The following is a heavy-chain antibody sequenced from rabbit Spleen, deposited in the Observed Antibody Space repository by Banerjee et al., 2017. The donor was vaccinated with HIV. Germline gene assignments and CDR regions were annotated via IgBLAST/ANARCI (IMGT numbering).Heavy chain of an antibody. CDR3: ARDGTGGSYFAL. J-gene: IGHJ4*01. D-gene: IGHD8-1*01. V-gene: IGHV1S7*01. Sequence: QLKESGGGLVQPGGSLKLSCKASGFTLSSYYMNWVRQAPGKGLESIGYIDPAFGITYYANWVNGRFSISRENAQNTVFLQMTSLTAADTATYFCARDGTGGSYFALWGQGTLVTVS. CDR1: GFTLSSYY. CDR2: IDPAFGIT.